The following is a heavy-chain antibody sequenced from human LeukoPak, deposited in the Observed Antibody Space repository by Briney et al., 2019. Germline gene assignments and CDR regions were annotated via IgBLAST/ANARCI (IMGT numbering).Heavy chain of an antibody. V-gene: IGHV3-33*01. J-gene: IGHJ6*02. Sequence: GGSLRLSCAASGFTFSSYGMHWVRQAPGKGLEWVAVIWYDGSNKYYADSVKGRFTFSRDNSKNTLYLQMNSLRAEDTAVYYCARESMIPYGMDVWGQGTTVTVSS. D-gene: IGHD3-22*01. CDR1: GFTFSSYG. CDR2: IWYDGSNK. CDR3: ARESMIPYGMDV.